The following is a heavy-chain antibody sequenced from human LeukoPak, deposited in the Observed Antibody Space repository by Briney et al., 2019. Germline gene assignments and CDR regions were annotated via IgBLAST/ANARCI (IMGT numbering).Heavy chain of an antibody. CDR1: GFTFNSYA. CDR2: ISGSGGST. CDR3: AKSVTADP. Sequence: PGGSLRLSCAASGFTFNSYAMNWARQAPGKGLEWVSSISGSGGSTNYADSVKGRFTISRDNSRNTVYLQMNSLRAEDTAVYYCAKSVTADPWGQGTLVTVSS. J-gene: IGHJ5*02. V-gene: IGHV3-23*01. D-gene: IGHD4-23*01.